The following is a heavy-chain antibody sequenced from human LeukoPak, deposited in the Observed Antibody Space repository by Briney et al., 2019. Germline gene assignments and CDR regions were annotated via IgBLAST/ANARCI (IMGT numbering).Heavy chain of an antibody. J-gene: IGHJ4*02. CDR3: AKDQGYDILTGYEDYFDY. Sequence: PGGCLRLSCAASGFTFSSYSMSWVRQAPGKGLESVSAISCSGGSTYYADSVKGRFTISRDNSKNTLYLQMNSLRAEDTAVYYCAKDQGYDILTGYEDYFDYWGQGTLVTVSS. CDR2: ISCSGGST. CDR1: GFTFSSYS. V-gene: IGHV3-23*01. D-gene: IGHD3-9*01.